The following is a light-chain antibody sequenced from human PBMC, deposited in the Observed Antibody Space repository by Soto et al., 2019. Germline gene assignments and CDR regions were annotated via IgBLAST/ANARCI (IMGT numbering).Light chain of an antibody. CDR2: DAD. CDR1: RRSIGRNY. V-gene: IGLV1-51*01. J-gene: IGLJ1*01. Sequence: QSVLTQSPAVSAAAGQTVVISCAGHRRSIGRNYVSWYQYLPGTVPKLVIYDADKRPSGIPDRFSGSKSDTPATLVITGIQTGDEADYYCGVWGSALTTYVFGSGTKVTVL. CDR3: GVWGSALTTYV.